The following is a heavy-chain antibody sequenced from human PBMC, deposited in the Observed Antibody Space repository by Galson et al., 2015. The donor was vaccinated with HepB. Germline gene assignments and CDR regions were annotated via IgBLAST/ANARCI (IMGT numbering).Heavy chain of an antibody. CDR3: ARVVVVTATPTPFDL. CDR1: GFTFSSYW. Sequence: SLRLSCAASGFTFSSYWMHWVRQAPGKGLVWVSRINSDGSSTSYADSVKGRFTISRDNAKNTLYLQMNSLRAEDTAVYYCARVVVVTATPTPFDLWGRGTLVTVSS. V-gene: IGHV3-74*01. D-gene: IGHD2-21*02. CDR2: INSDGSST. J-gene: IGHJ2*01.